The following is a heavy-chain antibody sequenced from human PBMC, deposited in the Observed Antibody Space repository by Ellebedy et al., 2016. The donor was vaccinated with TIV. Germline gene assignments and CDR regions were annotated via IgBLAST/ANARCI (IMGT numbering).Heavy chain of an antibody. CDR1: GGSISTYY. D-gene: IGHD4-23*01. Sequence: SETLSLTXTVSGGSISTYYWSWIRQPPGKRLEWIGYIYYSGTTNYNPSLKSRVTISVDTSKNHFSLKLSSVTAADTAVYYCARETSGKPFDYWGQGTLVTVSS. J-gene: IGHJ4*02. CDR3: ARETSGKPFDY. V-gene: IGHV4-59*01. CDR2: IYYSGTT.